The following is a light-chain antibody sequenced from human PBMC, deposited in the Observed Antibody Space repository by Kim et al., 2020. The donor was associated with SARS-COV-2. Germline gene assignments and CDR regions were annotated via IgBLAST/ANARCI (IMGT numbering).Light chain of an antibody. CDR3: QQNGSYPFT. V-gene: IGKV1D-16*01. CDR2: AAS. Sequence: ASVGDRVTITCRASQSISNCLDWYQHKPETAPKPLIYAASNLQRGVPSRFSGSGSGTDFTLTISSLQPEDFATYYCQQNGSYPFTFGGGTKVDIK. J-gene: IGKJ4*01. CDR1: QSISNC.